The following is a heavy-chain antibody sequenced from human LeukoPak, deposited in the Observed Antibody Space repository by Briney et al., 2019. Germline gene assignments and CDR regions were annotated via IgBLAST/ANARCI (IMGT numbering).Heavy chain of an antibody. Sequence: SETLSLTCTVSGYSISSGYYWGWIRQPPGKGLEWIGSIYHSGRTYYNPFLKSRVTISVDTYKNQFSLKLSSVTAADTAVYYCARDMPTYDYVWGSYPLNAFDIWGQGTMVTVSS. CDR3: ARDMPTYDYVWGSYPLNAFDI. J-gene: IGHJ3*02. CDR2: IYHSGRT. D-gene: IGHD3-16*02. V-gene: IGHV4-38-2*02. CDR1: GYSISSGYY.